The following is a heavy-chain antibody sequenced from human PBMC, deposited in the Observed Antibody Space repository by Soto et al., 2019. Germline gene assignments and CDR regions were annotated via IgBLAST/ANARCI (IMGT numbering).Heavy chain of an antibody. J-gene: IGHJ3*01. D-gene: IGHD2-2*01. CDR3: AHAYGGTSWPNDVFDV. CDR2: IYWDDDQ. CDR1: GFSLSADGVG. V-gene: IGHV2-5*02. Sequence: QITLKESGPTLVKPTQTLTLTCTFSGFSLSADGVGVGWIRQPPGKALERLALIYWDDDQRYSPSLKTRLTITKDTSKNQVVLTMTNMDPVDTATYYCAHAYGGTSWPNDVFDVWGQGTVVTVSS.